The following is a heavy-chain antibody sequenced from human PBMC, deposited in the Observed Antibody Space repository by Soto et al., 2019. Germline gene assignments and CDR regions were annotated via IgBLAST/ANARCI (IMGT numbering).Heavy chain of an antibody. J-gene: IGHJ4*02. CDR3: VCNGYYSLDH. Sequence: QVQLQESGPGLVKPSGTLSLTCAVSGDSMSSADWWSWVRQPPGKGLEWIGEIHHSGGINYHPSLRSRVTISVDMSKNQFSLNLSSVTAADTAVYFCVCNGYYSLDHWGEGTLFIDSP. D-gene: IGHD6-25*01. CDR1: GDSMSSADW. V-gene: IGHV4-4*02. CDR2: IHHSGGI.